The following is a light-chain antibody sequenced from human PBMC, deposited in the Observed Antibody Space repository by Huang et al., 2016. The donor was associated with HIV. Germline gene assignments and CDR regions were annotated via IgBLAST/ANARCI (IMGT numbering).Light chain of an antibody. CDR2: AAS. CDR1: QAIRND. V-gene: IGKV1-6*01. J-gene: IGKJ1*01. Sequence: AIQPTQSPSSLFASVGDRATITCRASQAIRNDLGWYQQRPGPAPKVLIYAASELLGGVPLRFSGGGSGTEFTLTISSLQPEDFATYYCRQDYNYPRTFGQGTKVKV. CDR3: RQDYNYPRT.